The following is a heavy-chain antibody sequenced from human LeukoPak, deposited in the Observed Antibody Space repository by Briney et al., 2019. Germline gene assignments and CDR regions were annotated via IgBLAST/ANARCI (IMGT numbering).Heavy chain of an antibody. V-gene: IGHV3-13*01. CDR1: GFTFSSYD. CDR2: IGTAGDT. D-gene: IGHD3-10*01. J-gene: IGHJ3*02. CDR3: ARATMVRGAGGAFDI. Sequence: GGSLRLSCAASGFTFSSYDMHWVRQATGKGLEWVSAIGTAGDTYYPGSVKGRFTISRENAKNSLYLQMNSLRAGDTAVYYCARATMVRGAGGAFDIWGQGTMVTVSS.